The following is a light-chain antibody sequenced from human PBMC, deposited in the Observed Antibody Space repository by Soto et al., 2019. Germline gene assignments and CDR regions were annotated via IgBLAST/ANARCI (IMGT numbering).Light chain of an antibody. CDR1: QSVSSNY. CDR3: QQCGSSSWT. J-gene: IGKJ1*01. Sequence: EIVLTQSPGTLSLSPGERATLSCRASQSVSSNYLAWYQQKPGQAPRLLIYGASRRATGIPDRFGGSGSGTDFTLTISRLEPEDFAVYYCQQCGSSSWTFGQGTKV. CDR2: GAS. V-gene: IGKV3-20*01.